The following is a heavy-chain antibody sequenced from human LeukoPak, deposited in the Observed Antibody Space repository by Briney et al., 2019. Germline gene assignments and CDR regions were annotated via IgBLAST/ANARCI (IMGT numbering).Heavy chain of an antibody. Sequence: ASVKVSCKASGYTFTSYYMRWVRQAPGQGLEWMGIINPSGGSTSYAQKFQGRVTMTRDTSTSTVYMELSSLRSEDTAVYYCARGVGDIVVVPAATRVGLYYFDYWGQGTLVTVSS. V-gene: IGHV1-46*03. D-gene: IGHD2-2*01. CDR1: GYTFTSYY. J-gene: IGHJ4*02. CDR2: INPSGGST. CDR3: ARGVGDIVVVPAATRVGLYYFDY.